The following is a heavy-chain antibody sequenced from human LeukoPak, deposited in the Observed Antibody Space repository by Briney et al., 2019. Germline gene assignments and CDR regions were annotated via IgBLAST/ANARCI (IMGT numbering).Heavy chain of an antibody. CDR3: ARASRDGYNHDAFDI. V-gene: IGHV1-69*13. J-gene: IGHJ3*02. CDR1: GYTFTSYA. D-gene: IGHD5-24*01. Sequence: ASVKVSCKASGYTFTSYAMNWVRQAPGQGLEWMGGIIPIFGTANYAQKFQGRVTITADESTSTAYMELSSLRSEDTAVYYCARASRDGYNHDAFDIWGQGTMVTVSS. CDR2: IIPIFGTA.